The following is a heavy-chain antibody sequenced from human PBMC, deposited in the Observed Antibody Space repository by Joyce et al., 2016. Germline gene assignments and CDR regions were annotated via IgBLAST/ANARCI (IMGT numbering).Heavy chain of an antibody. J-gene: IGHJ5*02. CDR2: ITSDGDRG. V-gene: IGHV3-74*01. CDR1: GFTFDKFW. CDR3: ARDYPALDL. Sequence: EVQLMESGGGLVEPGGSLRLSCEGSGFTFDKFWLHWVRQTPGKGLGWVARITSDGDRGSYADSVKGRFTISRDNAKNMLYLQMNSLRAEDSAVYYCARDYPALDLWGQGTLVTVSS.